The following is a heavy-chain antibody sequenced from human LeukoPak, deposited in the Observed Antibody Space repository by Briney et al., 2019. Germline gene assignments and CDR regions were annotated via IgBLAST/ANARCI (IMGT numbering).Heavy chain of an antibody. V-gene: IGHV4-38-2*02. CDR1: GYSISSGYY. J-gene: IGHJ5*02. D-gene: IGHD2-15*01. Sequence: PSETLSLTCTVSGYSISSGYYWGWIRPPPGKGLEGIGSIYHSGSTNYNPSLKSRVTISVDKSKNHFSLKLNSVTAADTAVYYCARVDGSCSGGSCPSGNWFDPWGQGTLVTVSS. CDR3: ARVDGSCSGGSCPSGNWFDP. CDR2: IYHSGST.